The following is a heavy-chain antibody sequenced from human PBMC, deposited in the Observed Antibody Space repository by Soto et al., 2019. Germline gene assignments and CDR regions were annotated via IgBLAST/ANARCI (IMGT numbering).Heavy chain of an antibody. J-gene: IGHJ4*02. D-gene: IGHD1-26*01. CDR1: GYTFTTYY. CDR3: ARDLGGSYFDY. CDR2: INPSGGST. Sequence: QVQLVQSGAEVKKPGASVKVSCKASGYTFTTYYMHWVRQAPGQGLEWMGVINPSGGSTTYAQKLQGRVTMTRGTSASTVYMELSSLRSEDTDVDYCARDLGGSYFDYWGEGTLVTVSS. V-gene: IGHV1-46*01.